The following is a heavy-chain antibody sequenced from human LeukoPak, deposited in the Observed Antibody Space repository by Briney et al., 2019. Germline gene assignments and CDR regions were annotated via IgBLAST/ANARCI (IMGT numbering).Heavy chain of an antibody. CDR2: IKQDGSEK. J-gene: IGHJ6*04. V-gene: IGHV3-7*03. Sequence: GGSLRLSCAASGFTFSSYWMSWVRQAPGKGLEWVANIKQDGSEKYYVDSVKGRFTISRDSAKNSLYLQMNSLRAEDTAVYYCARVPVDYYGSGSYPVYGMDVWGKGTTVTVSS. CDR3: ARVPVDYYGSGSYPVYGMDV. D-gene: IGHD3-10*01. CDR1: GFTFSSYW.